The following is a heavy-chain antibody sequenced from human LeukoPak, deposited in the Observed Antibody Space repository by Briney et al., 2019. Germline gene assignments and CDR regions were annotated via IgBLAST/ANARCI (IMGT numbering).Heavy chain of an antibody. CDR3: ARAPNLWSGGSCLD. Sequence: GGSLRLSCAASGFTFSSYAMHWVRQAPGKGLEWVAVISYDGSNKYYADSVKGRFTISRDNSKNTLYLQMNSLRAEDTAVYYCARAPNLWSGGSCLDWGQGTLVTVSS. D-gene: IGHD2-15*01. CDR2: ISYDGSNK. J-gene: IGHJ4*02. CDR1: GFTFSSYA. V-gene: IGHV3-30-3*01.